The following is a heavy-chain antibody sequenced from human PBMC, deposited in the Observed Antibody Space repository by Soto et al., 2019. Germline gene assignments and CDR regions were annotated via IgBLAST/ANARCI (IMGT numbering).Heavy chain of an antibody. CDR1: GYSFTDYH. CDR3: ARGHSTDCSNGVCSFFYNHEMDV. D-gene: IGHD2-8*01. J-gene: IGHJ6*02. CDR2: INPKSGGT. Sequence: ASVKVSCKASGYSFTDYHIHWVRQAPGQGLEWLGRINPKSGGTSTAQKFQGWVTMTRDRSISTVYMELTRLRSDDTAVYFCARGHSTDCSNGVCSFFYNHEMDVWGQGTTVTISS. V-gene: IGHV1-2*04.